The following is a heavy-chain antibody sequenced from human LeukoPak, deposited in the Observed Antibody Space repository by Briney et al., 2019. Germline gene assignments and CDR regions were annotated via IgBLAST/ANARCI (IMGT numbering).Heavy chain of an antibody. J-gene: IGHJ5*02. Sequence: SETLSLTCAVSGYSISSGYYWGWIRQPPGKGLEWIGSIYNSGSTYYNPSVKSRVTISVDTSKNQFSLKLSSVTAADTAVYYCARHVVGATTGNNWFDPWGQGTLVTVSS. V-gene: IGHV4-38-2*01. D-gene: IGHD1-26*01. CDR2: IYNSGST. CDR3: ARHVVGATTGNNWFDP. CDR1: GYSISSGYY.